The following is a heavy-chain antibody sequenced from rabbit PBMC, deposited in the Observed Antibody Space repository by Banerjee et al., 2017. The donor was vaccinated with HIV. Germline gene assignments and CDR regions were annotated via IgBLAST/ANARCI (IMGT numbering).Heavy chain of an antibody. CDR2: IWTSSGST. V-gene: IGHV1S43*01. CDR1: GFDLSSYYY. Sequence: QEQLEESGGGLVKPEGSLTLTCKASGFDLSSYYYMCWVRQAPGKGLELIACIWTSSGSTWYASWVNGRFTISRSTSLNTVDLRMTSLTAADTATYFCARDSLYGGYFNLWGPGTLVTVS. D-gene: IGHD3-1*01. J-gene: IGHJ4*01. CDR3: ARDSLYGGYFNL.